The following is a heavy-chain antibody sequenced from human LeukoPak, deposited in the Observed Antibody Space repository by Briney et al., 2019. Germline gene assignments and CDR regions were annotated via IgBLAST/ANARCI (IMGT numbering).Heavy chain of an antibody. CDR1: GYTFTGYY. CDR2: INPNSGGT. V-gene: IGHV1-2*02. CDR3: ARAGSYRFLAARYYMDV. D-gene: IGHD3-10*01. J-gene: IGHJ6*03. Sequence: ASVKVSCKASGYTFTGYYMHWVRQAPGQGLEWMGWINPNSGGTNYAQKFQGRVTMTRDTSISTAYMELSSLRAEDAAVYYCARAGSYRFLAARYYMDVWGKGTTVTISS.